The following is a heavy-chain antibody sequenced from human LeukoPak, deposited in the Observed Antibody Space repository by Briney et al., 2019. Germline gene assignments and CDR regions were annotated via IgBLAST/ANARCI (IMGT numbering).Heavy chain of an antibody. CDR3: ARDREYSSSWGYAFDI. Sequence: ASVKVSCKASGYTFTSYDINWVRQATGQGLEWMGWMNPNSGNTGYAQKFQGRVTMTRNTSISTAYMELSSLRSEDTAVYYCARDREYSSSWGYAFDIWGQGTMVTVSS. V-gene: IGHV1-8*01. D-gene: IGHD6-13*01. J-gene: IGHJ3*02. CDR2: MNPNSGNT. CDR1: GYTFTSYD.